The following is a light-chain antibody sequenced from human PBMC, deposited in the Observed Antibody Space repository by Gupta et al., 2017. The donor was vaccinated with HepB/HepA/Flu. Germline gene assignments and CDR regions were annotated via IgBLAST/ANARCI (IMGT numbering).Light chain of an antibody. CDR3: MQALQTPPT. CDR1: QSLLHSNGYNY. J-gene: IGKJ3*01. CDR2: LGS. Sequence: DIVMTQSPLSLPVTPGEPASISCRSSQSLLHSNGYNYLDWYLQKPGQSPQLLIYLGSNRASWVPDRFSGSGSGTDFTLKISRVEAEDVGVYYCMQALQTPPTFSPGTKVDIK. V-gene: IGKV2-28*01.